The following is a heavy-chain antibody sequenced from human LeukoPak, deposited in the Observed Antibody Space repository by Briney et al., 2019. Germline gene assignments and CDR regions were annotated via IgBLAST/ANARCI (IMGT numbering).Heavy chain of an antibody. V-gene: IGHV3-9*01. CDR2: ISWNSGSI. Sequence: GRSLRLSCAASGFTFDDYAMHWVRHAPGKGLEWVSGISWNSGSIVYADSVKGRFTISRDNAKNSLYLQMNSLRAEDTALYYCAKARSWSIGEVFDYWGQGTLVTVSS. CDR3: AKARSWSIGEVFDY. J-gene: IGHJ4*02. D-gene: IGHD6-13*01. CDR1: GFTFDDYA.